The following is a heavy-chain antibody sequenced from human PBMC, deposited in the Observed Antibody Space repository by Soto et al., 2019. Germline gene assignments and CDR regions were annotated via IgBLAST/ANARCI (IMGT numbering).Heavy chain of an antibody. CDR3: ARGIATGQLDP. V-gene: IGHV1-3*01. CDR2: INPDNGNT. J-gene: IGHJ5*02. CDR1: GYTFTRYT. D-gene: IGHD2-15*01. Sequence: QVQLVQSGAEVKKPGASVKISCKASGYTFTRYTMNWVRQAPGQRLEWMGWINPDNGNTKSSQKFQDRVIITRDTSASTAYMDLSSLSSDDTPVYYCARGIATGQLDPWGQGTLVTVSS.